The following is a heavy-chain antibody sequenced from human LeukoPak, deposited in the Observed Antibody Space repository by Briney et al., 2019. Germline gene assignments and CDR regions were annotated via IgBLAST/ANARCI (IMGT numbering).Heavy chain of an antibody. J-gene: IGHJ5*02. CDR3: AIDQTNPYYDILTGYRSDP. V-gene: IGHV4-38-2*02. CDR1: GYSISSGYC. Sequence: PSETLSLTCTVSGYSISSGYCWGWIRQPPGKGLEWIGSIYQSGSTYYTPSLKSRVTISVDTSKNQFSLKLSSVTAADTAVYYCAIDQTNPYYDILTGYRSDPWGQGTLVTVSS. CDR2: IYQSGST. D-gene: IGHD3-9*01.